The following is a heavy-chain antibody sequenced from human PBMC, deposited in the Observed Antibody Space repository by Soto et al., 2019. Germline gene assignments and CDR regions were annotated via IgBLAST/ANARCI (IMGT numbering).Heavy chain of an antibody. J-gene: IGHJ6*02. Sequence: EVQLVESGGGLVKPGGSLRLSCAASGFTFSSYSMNWVRQAPGKGLEWVSSISSSSSYIYYADSVKGRFTISRDNAKNSLYLQMNSLRAEDTAVYYCAREILSSIWDYYYYYGMDFWGQGTTVTVSS. CDR3: AREILSSIWDYYYYYGMDF. D-gene: IGHD6-13*01. CDR2: ISSSSSYI. V-gene: IGHV3-21*01. CDR1: GFTFSSYS.